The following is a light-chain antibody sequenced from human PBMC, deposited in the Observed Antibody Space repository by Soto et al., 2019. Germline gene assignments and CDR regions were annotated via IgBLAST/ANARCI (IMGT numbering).Light chain of an antibody. Sequence: QSVLTQPPSVSGAPGQRVTISCTGSSSNFGAGYDVHWYQQLPGTAPKLLIYANNSRPSGIPDRFSGSKSGTSASLAITGLQAEDEADYYCQSYDIHLSASLVFGGGTKLTVL. J-gene: IGLJ2*01. CDR2: ANN. CDR3: QSYDIHLSASLV. V-gene: IGLV1-40*01. CDR1: SSNFGAGYD.